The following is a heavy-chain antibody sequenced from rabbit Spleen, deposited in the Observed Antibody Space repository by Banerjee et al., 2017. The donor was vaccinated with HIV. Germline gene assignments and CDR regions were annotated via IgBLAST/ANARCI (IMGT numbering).Heavy chain of an antibody. D-gene: IGHD1-1*01. CDR1: GVSFSISSY. J-gene: IGHJ6*01. CDR3: ARDTSSSFSSYGMDL. CDR2: IDSGSSGFT. Sequence: QQLVESGGGLVKPGASLTLTCTASGVSFSISSYMCWVRQAPGKGLEWIACIDSGSSGFTYYATWAKGRFTCSKTSSTTVTLQMTRLTAADTATYFCARDTSSSFSSYGMDLWGPGTLVTVS. V-gene: IGHV1S40*01.